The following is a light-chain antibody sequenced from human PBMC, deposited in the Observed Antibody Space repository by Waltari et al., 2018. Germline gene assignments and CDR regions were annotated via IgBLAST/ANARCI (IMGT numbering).Light chain of an antibody. V-gene: IGLV2-14*03. Sequence: QSALTQPAPVSGSPGQSLTISCTGTSSDVGAYNYVPWYQQYPGKAPKLMIYDVIKRPSGVSNRFSGSKSGNTASLTISGLQAEDEADYYCSSFTRSATLVFGGGTKLTVL. CDR2: DVI. CDR3: SSFTRSATLV. J-gene: IGLJ3*02. CDR1: SSDVGAYNY.